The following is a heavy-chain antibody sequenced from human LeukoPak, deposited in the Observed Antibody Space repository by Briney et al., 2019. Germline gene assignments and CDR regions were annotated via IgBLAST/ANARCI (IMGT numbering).Heavy chain of an antibody. V-gene: IGHV3-33*01. CDR3: VGELLTAAGTIGAFDI. Sequence: PGGSLRLSCAASGFTFSTYGMHWVRQAPGKGLEWVAVIWPNGSNKYHADSVKGRFTISRDNSKSTLFLQMSSLAAEDTAVYYCVGELLTAAGTIGAFDIWGRGTMVTVSS. CDR1: GFTFSTYG. D-gene: IGHD6-13*01. J-gene: IGHJ3*02. CDR2: IWPNGSNK.